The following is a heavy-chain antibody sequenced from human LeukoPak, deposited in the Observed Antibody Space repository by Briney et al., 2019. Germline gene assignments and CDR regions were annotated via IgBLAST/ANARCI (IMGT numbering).Heavy chain of an antibody. D-gene: IGHD5-18*01. CDR1: GYTFTAYY. CDR3: ARSNRRPVDTAMAFGY. CDR2: INLNSGGT. V-gene: IGHV1-2*02. Sequence: GASVKVSCKASGYTFTAYYMHWVRQAPGQGLEWMGWINLNSGGTNYAQKFQGRVTMTRDTSISTAYMELSRLRSDDTAVYYCARSNRRPVDTAMAFGYWGQGTLVTVSS. J-gene: IGHJ4*02.